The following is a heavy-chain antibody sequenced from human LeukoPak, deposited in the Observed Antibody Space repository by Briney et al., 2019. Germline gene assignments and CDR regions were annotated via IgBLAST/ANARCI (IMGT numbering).Heavy chain of an antibody. Sequence: GASVKVSCKASGYTFISSDINWVRQATGQGPEWMGWINPNSGNRGYAQKFQGRVTLTRDTSTNTAYMELSSLRSEDTAVYYCARGPGYYDSRGYSYHFDYWGQGTLVTVSS. CDR1: GYTFISSD. D-gene: IGHD3-22*01. CDR2: INPNSGNR. CDR3: ARGPGYYDSRGYSYHFDY. J-gene: IGHJ4*02. V-gene: IGHV1-8*01.